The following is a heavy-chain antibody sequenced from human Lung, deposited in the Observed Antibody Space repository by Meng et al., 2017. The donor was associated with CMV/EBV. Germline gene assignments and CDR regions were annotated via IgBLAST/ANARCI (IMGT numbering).Heavy chain of an antibody. J-gene: IGHJ6*02. D-gene: IGHD2-2*02. CDR3: ARDCATTSCYNPINTYYYFYGLDV. CDR1: GFTFSDYY. CDR2: ISGSGTTT. V-gene: IGHV3-11*01. Sequence: GESLKISCAVSGFTFSDYYMAWIRQAPGKGLEWVSYISGSGTTTYYADSVQGRFTISRDSAKNSLYLEMNSLRAEDTAVYYCARDCATTSCYNPINTYYYFYGLDVWRQGTTVTVSS.